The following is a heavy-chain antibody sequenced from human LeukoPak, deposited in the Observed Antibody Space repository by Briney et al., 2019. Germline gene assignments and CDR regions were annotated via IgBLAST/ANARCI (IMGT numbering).Heavy chain of an antibody. V-gene: IGHV3-23*01. J-gene: IGHJ3*02. CDR2: ISGSGGST. CDR3: AKNRATDILTGYYHDAFDI. Sequence: GGSLRLSCAASGFSFSSYSMSWVRQAPGKGLEWVSAISGSGGSTYYADSVKGRFTISRDNSKNTLYLQMNSLRAEDTAVYYCAKNRATDILTGYYHDAFDIWGQGTMVTVSS. CDR1: GFSFSSYS. D-gene: IGHD3-9*01.